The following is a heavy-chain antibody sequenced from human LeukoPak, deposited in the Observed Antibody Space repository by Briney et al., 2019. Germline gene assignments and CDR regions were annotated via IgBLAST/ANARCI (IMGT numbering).Heavy chain of an antibody. CDR3: ARSIAVAGNDAFDI. CDR1: GGSINSYY. CDR2: IYYSGRT. J-gene: IGHJ3*02. Sequence: SETLSLTCTVSGGSINSYYWSWIRQPPGKGLEWIGYIYYSGRTNYNPSLKSRVTISVATSKNQFSLQLTSVTAADTAVYYCARSIAVAGNDAFDIWGRGTMVTVSS. V-gene: IGHV4-59*01. D-gene: IGHD6-19*01.